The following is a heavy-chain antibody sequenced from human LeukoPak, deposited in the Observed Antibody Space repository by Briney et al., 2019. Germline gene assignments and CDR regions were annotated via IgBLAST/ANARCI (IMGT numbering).Heavy chain of an antibody. CDR2: INHSGST. J-gene: IGHJ6*02. Sequence: SETLSLTCAVYGGSFSGYYWSWIRQPPGKGLEWIGEINHSGSTNYNPSLKSRVTISVDTSKNQFSLKLSSVTAADTAVYYCARRQQLVRKDYGMDVWGQGTTVTVSS. CDR3: ARRQQLVRKDYGMDV. CDR1: GGSFSGYY. D-gene: IGHD6-13*01. V-gene: IGHV4-34*01.